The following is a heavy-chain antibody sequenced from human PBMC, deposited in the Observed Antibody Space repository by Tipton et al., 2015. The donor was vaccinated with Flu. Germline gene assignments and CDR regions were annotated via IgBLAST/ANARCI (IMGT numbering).Heavy chain of an antibody. Sequence: GLVKPSETLSLTCSVSGTSFSIDTFYWGWVRQPPGRGLEWIGTRHYNGRAYYNPSLKSRVTISADTSKDQFSLNLSSVTAADTAVYYCARACGSGGNRWFDPWGQGALVTVSS. CDR2: RHYNGRA. CDR3: ARACGSGGNRWFDP. CDR1: GTSFSIDTFY. J-gene: IGHJ5*02. D-gene: IGHD2-15*01. V-gene: IGHV4-39*07.